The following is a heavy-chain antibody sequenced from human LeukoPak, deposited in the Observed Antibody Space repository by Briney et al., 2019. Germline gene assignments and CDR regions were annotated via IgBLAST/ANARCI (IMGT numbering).Heavy chain of an antibody. V-gene: IGHV4-61*02. D-gene: IGHD1-26*01. CDR2: IYTSGST. J-gene: IGHJ4*02. Sequence: SETLSLTCTVSGYSISSGYYWGWIRQPAGKGLEWIGRIYTSGSTNYNPSLKSRVTISVDTSKNQFSLKLSSVTAADTAVYYCARGLTRYHDWGQGTLVTVSS. CDR3: ARGLTRYHD. CDR1: GYSISSGYY.